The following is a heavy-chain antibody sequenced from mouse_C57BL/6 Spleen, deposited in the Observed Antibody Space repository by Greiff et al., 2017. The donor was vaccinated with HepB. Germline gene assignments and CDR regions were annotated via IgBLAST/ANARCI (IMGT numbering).Heavy chain of an antibody. D-gene: IGHD2-1*01. CDR2: IYPRSGNT. CDR3: ARGGGNPCAY. Sequence: VQLQQSGAELARPGASVKLSCKASGYTFTSYGISWVKQRPGQGLEWIGEIYPRSGNTYYNEKFKGKATLTADKSSSTAYMELRSLTSEDSAVYFCARGGGNPCAYWGQGTLVTVSA. CDR1: GYTFTSYG. J-gene: IGHJ3*01. V-gene: IGHV1-81*01.